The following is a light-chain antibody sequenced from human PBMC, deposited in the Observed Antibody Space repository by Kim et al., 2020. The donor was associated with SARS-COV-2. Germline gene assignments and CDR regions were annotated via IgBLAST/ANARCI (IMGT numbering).Light chain of an antibody. Sequence: VSPGQTASITCSGDKLGDKHACWYQQKPGQSPVLVIYENTRRPSGIPERFSGSKSGNTATLTISGTQAMDEADYYCQAWDSSTVVFGGGTQLTVL. CDR3: QAWDSSTVV. CDR1: KLGDKH. V-gene: IGLV3-1*01. CDR2: ENT. J-gene: IGLJ2*01.